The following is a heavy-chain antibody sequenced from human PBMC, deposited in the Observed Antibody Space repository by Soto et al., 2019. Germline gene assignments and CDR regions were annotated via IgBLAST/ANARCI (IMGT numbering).Heavy chain of an antibody. CDR2: IYYSGNT. CDR1: GGSISSGGYS. V-gene: IGHV4-30-2*01. CDR3: AREIRYFDL. Sequence: QLQLQESGSGLVKPSQTLSLTCAVSGGSISSGGYSWSWIRQPPGKGLEWIGYIYYSGNTYYNPSLKSRVTISVDRSKNQFSLRLSSVPAADTAVYYCAREIRYFDLWGRGTLVTVSS. J-gene: IGHJ2*01.